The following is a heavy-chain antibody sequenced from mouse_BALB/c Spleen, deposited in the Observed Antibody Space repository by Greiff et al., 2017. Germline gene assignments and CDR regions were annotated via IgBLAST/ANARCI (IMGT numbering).Heavy chain of an antibody. J-gene: IGHJ2*01. CDR2: IDPANGNT. Sequence: VQLQQSGAELVKPGASVKLSCTASGFNIKDTYMHWVKQRPEQGLEWIGRIDPANGNTKYDPKFQGKATITADTSSNTAYLQLSSLTSEDTAVYYCARRFTTATDFDYWGQGTTLTVSS. CDR1: GFNIKDTY. CDR3: ARRFTTATDFDY. V-gene: IGHV14-3*02. D-gene: IGHD1-2*01.